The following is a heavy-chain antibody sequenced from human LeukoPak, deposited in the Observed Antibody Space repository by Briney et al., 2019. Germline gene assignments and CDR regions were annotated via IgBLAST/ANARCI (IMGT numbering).Heavy chain of an antibody. CDR1: GYTLTELS. Sequence: ASVKVSCKVSGYTLTELSMHWVRQAPGKGLEWMGGFDPEDGETIYAQKFQGRVTLTEDTSTDTAYMELSSLRSEDTAVYYCATGNIAVAGDFDYWGQGTLVTVSS. CDR2: FDPEDGET. CDR3: ATGNIAVAGDFDY. J-gene: IGHJ4*02. V-gene: IGHV1-24*01. D-gene: IGHD6-19*01.